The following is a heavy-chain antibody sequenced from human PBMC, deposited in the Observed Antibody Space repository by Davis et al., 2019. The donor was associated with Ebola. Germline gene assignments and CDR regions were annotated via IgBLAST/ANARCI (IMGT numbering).Heavy chain of an antibody. CDR1: GNSFSSHW. CDR3: ARHARGYSYGGPDY. Sequence: GESLKISCQDSGNSFSSHWIGWVRQMPGKGLAWMGTLFTGDSDTRYRPSFRGQVTISADKSFKTAFLQWSSLKASDTARYYCARHARGYSYGGPDYWGQGTLVTVSS. CDR2: LFTGDSDT. J-gene: IGHJ4*02. V-gene: IGHV5-51*01. D-gene: IGHD5-18*01.